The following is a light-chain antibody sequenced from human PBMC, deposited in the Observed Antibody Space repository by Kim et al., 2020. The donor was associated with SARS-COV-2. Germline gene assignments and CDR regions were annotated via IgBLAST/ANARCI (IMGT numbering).Light chain of an antibody. Sequence: APGARATLSCRASQSVSSNYLAWYQQKPGQAPSLLIYGASSRATGIPDRFSGSGSGTDFTLTITRLEPEDVAVYYCQQYSSSPATFGQGTKVDIK. CDR3: QQYSSSPAT. J-gene: IGKJ1*01. CDR1: QSVSSNY. V-gene: IGKV3-20*01. CDR2: GAS.